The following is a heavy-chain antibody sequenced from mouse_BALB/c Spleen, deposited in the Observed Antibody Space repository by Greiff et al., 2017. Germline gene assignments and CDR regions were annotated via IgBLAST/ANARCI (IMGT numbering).Heavy chain of an antibody. V-gene: IGHV14-4*02. Sequence: EVMLVESGAELVRSGASVKLSCTASGFNIKDYYMHWVKQRPEQGLEWIGWIDPENGDTEYAPKFQGKATMTADTSSNTAYLQLSSLTSEDTAVYYCTRQMITTGFAYWGQGTLVTVSA. CDR1: GFNIKDYY. CDR2: IDPENGDT. CDR3: TRQMITTGFAY. J-gene: IGHJ3*01. D-gene: IGHD2-4*01.